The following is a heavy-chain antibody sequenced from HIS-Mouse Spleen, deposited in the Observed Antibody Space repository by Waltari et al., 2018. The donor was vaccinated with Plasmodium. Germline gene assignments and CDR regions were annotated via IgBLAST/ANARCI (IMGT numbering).Heavy chain of an antibody. D-gene: IGHD1-26*01. V-gene: IGHV3-48*01. CDR1: GFTFSSYS. J-gene: IGHJ2*01. CDR3: ARADGSYWYFDL. CDR2: ISSSSSTI. Sequence: EVQLVESGGGLVQPGGSLRLSCAASGFTFSSYSMNWVRQGPGKGLEWVSYISSSSSTIYYADSVKGRFTISRDNAKNSLYLQMNSLRAEDTAVYYCARADGSYWYFDLWGRGTLVTVSS.